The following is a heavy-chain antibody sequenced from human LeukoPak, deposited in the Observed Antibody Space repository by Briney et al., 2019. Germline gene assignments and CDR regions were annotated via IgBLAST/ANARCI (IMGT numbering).Heavy chain of an antibody. J-gene: IGHJ4*02. CDR2: ISGSGGST. D-gene: IGHD3-22*01. V-gene: IGHV3-23*01. Sequence: PGGSLRLSWPPSGFTFGSIAMSWVRQLPGRGLEGVSAISGSGGSTYYADSVKGRFTISRDNSKNTLYLQMNSLRAEDTAVYYCAKDHDSSGYYSFDYWGQGTLVTVSS. CDR1: GFTFGSIA. CDR3: AKDHDSSGYYSFDY.